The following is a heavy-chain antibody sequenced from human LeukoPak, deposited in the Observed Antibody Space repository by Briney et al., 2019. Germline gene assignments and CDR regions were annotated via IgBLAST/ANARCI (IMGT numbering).Heavy chain of an antibody. D-gene: IGHD6-13*01. CDR2: IYTSGST. CDR3: ARAIAAAGLYYFDY. Sequence: PSETLSLTCTVPGGSISSYYRSLIRQPAGKGLEWIGRIYTSGSTNYNPSLKSRVTISVDKSKNQFSLKLSSVTAADTAVYYCARAIAAAGLYYFDYWGQGTLVTVSS. J-gene: IGHJ4*02. CDR1: GGSISSYY. V-gene: IGHV4-4*07.